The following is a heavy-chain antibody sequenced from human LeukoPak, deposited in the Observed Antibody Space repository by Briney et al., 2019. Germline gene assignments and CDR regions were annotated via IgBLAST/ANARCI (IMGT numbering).Heavy chain of an antibody. Sequence: ASVKVSCKASGGTFSSYAISWVRQAPGQGLEWMGGIIPIFGTANYAQKFQGRVTITADESTSTAYMELSSLRSEDTAIYYCAKDSTQWLGLNWFDPWGQGTLVTVSS. CDR1: GGTFSSYA. V-gene: IGHV1-69*13. D-gene: IGHD6-19*01. J-gene: IGHJ5*02. CDR3: AKDSTQWLGLNWFDP. CDR2: IIPIFGTA.